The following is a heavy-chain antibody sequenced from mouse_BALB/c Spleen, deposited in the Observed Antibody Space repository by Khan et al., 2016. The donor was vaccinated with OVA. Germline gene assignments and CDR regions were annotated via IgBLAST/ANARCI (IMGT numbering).Heavy chain of an antibody. CDR1: GFTFSSFG. CDR2: ISSGSSTI. Sequence: EVQLQESGGGLVQPGGSRKLSCAASGFTFSSFGMHWVRQAPEKGLEWVAYISSGSSTIYYADTVKGRFTISRDNPKNTLFLQMTSLRSEDTAMYYCAGDVKYYFDYWGQGTTLTVSS. J-gene: IGHJ2*01. V-gene: IGHV5-17*02. CDR3: AGDVKYYFDY. D-gene: IGHD3-3*01.